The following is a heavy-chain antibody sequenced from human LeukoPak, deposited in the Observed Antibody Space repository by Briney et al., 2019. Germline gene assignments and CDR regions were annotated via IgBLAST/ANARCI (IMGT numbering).Heavy chain of an antibody. Sequence: ASVKVSCKASGYTFTGYYMHWVRQAPGQGLEWMGWINPNSGGTNYAQKFQGRVTMTRDTSISTAYMELSRLRSDDTAVYYCARATPVNEGYCSSTSCYGWFDPWGQGTLVTVSS. V-gene: IGHV1-2*02. J-gene: IGHJ5*02. CDR2: INPNSGGT. D-gene: IGHD2-2*01. CDR3: ARATPVNEGYCSSTSCYGWFDP. CDR1: GYTFTGYY.